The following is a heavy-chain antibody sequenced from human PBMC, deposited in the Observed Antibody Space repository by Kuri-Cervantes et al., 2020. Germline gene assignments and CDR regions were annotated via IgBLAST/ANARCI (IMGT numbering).Heavy chain of an antibody. D-gene: IGHD3-10*01. CDR2: INPSGGST. CDR1: GYTFTGYY. CDR3: ATDSYGSGTYPFSLGC. Sequence: ASVKVSCKASGYTFTGYYMHWVRQAPGQGLEWMGIINPSGGSTSYAQKFQGRVTMTRDTSTSAVYMELSSLRCEDTAVYYCATDSYGSGTYPFSLGCWGQGTLVTVSS. V-gene: IGHV1-46*01. J-gene: IGHJ4*02.